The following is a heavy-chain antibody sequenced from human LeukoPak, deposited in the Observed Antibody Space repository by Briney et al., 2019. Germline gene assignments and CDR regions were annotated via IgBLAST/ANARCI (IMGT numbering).Heavy chain of an antibody. CDR3: ARSHSSSLRAPFGY. V-gene: IGHV1-18*01. CDR1: GYTFPNYG. J-gene: IGHJ4*02. CDR2: INPYNGNT. D-gene: IGHD3-22*01. Sequence: ASVKVSCKASGYTFPNYGIIWVRQAPGKGLEWMGWINPYNGNTNFGQKVQGRLTMTTDTTTRTAYMELRNLRSDDTAVYYCARSHSSSLRAPFGYWGQGTLVTVSS.